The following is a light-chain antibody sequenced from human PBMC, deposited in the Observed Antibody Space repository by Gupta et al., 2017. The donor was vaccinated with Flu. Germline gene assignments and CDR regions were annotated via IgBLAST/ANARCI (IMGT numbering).Light chain of an antibody. J-gene: IGLJ2*01. CDR2: DVS. V-gene: IGLV2-14*03. CDR3: STYTSSTTIDVL. Sequence: TISCTGTSSDGVGYNYVSWYQHHPDKAPNLMIFDVSNRHSGGATRVSGSKSGNTAALTISGLQAEDEADYYCSTYTSSTTIDVLFGGGTKLTVL. CDR1: SSDGVGYNY.